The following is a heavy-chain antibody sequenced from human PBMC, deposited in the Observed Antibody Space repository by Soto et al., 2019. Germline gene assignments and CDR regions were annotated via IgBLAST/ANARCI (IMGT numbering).Heavy chain of an antibody. Sequence: EVQLLESGGGLVHPGGSLRVSCAASGFTFGSYAMSWVRQAPGKGLEWVSSISQSGGTTYYANSVHGRFTLSRDNSKNTLFLQMNXLRAEDTAVYYCAXYSXXPSVSGSYRVRPYYFYYYMDVWGKGTTVTVSS. CDR1: GFTFGSYA. CDR3: AXYSXXPSVSGSYRVRPYYFYYYMDV. CDR2: ISQSGGTT. D-gene: IGHD3-10*01. J-gene: IGHJ6*03. V-gene: IGHV3-23*01.